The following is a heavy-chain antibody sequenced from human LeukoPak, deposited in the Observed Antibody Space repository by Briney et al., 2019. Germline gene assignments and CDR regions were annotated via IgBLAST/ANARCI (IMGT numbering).Heavy chain of an antibody. D-gene: IGHD7-27*01. CDR1: GFSLSYHG. J-gene: IGHJ4*02. CDR3: ARDLAWGAFDY. CDR2: VSPPGGGT. V-gene: IGHV3-23*01. Sequence: GGSLRLSCVASGFSLSYHGMNWVRLAPGKGLEWVSGVSPPGGGTYYADSVKGRFTISRDDSRNTLSLQINSLRVEDTAVYYCARDLAWGAFDYWGPGILVAVSS.